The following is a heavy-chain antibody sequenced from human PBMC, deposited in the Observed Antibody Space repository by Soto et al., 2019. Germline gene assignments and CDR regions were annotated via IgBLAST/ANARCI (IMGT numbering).Heavy chain of an antibody. D-gene: IGHD2-2*01. Sequence: GSLRLSCAASGFTFSSYAMHWVRQAPVKGLEWVANIKQDGSEKYYVDSVKGRFTISRDNAKNSLYLQMNSLRAEDTAVYYCARDRRVGYCSSTSCFQYYYGMDVWGQGTTVTVSS. J-gene: IGHJ6*02. V-gene: IGHV3-7*03. CDR3: ARDRRVGYCSSTSCFQYYYGMDV. CDR1: GFTFSSYA. CDR2: IKQDGSEK.